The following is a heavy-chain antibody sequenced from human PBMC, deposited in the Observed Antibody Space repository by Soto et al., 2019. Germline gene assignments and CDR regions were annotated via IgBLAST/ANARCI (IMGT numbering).Heavy chain of an antibody. CDR1: GFTFSTYS. CDR2: ISSSSSYI. Sequence: EVQLVESGGGLVKPGGSLRLSCAASGFTFSTYSMNWVRQAPGKGLEWVSSISSSSSYIYYADSVKGRFTISRDNAKNSLYLQMNRLRAEDTAVYYWARDYYDSSGYLASLGYWGQGTLVTFSS. D-gene: IGHD3-22*01. J-gene: IGHJ4*02. V-gene: IGHV3-21*01. CDR3: ARDYYDSSGYLASLGY.